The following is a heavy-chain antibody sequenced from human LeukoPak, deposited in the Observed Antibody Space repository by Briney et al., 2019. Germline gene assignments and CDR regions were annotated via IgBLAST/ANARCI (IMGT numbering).Heavy chain of an antibody. J-gene: IGHJ4*02. CDR3: ARAVRFPYLHDYGDQEVSSVGFDY. CDR1: GFTFSSYSM. D-gene: IGHD4-17*01. Sequence: GSLRLSCAASGFTFSSYSMNWVRQAPGKGLEWIGGIYHSGSTNYNPSLKSRVTISVDKSKNQFSLKLSSVTAADTAVYYCARAVRFPYLHDYGDQEVSSVGFDYWGQGTLVTVSS. V-gene: IGHV4-4*02. CDR2: IYHSGST.